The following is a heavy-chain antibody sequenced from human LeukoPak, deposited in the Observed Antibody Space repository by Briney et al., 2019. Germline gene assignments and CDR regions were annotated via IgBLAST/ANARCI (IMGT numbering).Heavy chain of an antibody. Sequence: GGSLRLSCAASGFTFGSYAMSWVRQAPGKGLEWVSYISSSGSTIYYADSVKGRFTISRDNAKNSLYLQMNSLRAEDTAVYYCVRDYYGSGRAFDIWGQGTMVTVSS. CDR1: GFTFGSYA. CDR2: ISSSGSTI. V-gene: IGHV3-48*03. CDR3: VRDYYGSGRAFDI. J-gene: IGHJ3*02. D-gene: IGHD3-10*01.